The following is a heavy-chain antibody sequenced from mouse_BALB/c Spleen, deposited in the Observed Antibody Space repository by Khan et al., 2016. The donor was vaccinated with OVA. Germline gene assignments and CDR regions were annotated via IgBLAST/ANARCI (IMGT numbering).Heavy chain of an antibody. CDR2: IRLKSNNYAT. D-gene: IGHD1-3*01. Sequence: EVKLEVSGGGLVQPGGSMKLSCVASGFTFSNYWMNWVRQSPEKGLEWVAEIRLKSNNYATHYAESVKGRFTISRDDSKSSVYLQMNNLRAEDTCSYYCTHGCESAYWGQGTTLTVSS. CDR1: GFTFSNYW. CDR3: THGCESAY. J-gene: IGHJ2*01. V-gene: IGHV6-6*02.